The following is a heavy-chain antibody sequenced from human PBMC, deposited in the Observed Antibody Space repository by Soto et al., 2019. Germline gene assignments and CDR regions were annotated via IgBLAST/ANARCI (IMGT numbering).Heavy chain of an antibody. CDR1: GFTFSSYS. CDR3: ARDYKGSGYYYYYGMDV. J-gene: IGHJ6*02. V-gene: IGHV3-21*01. CDR2: ISSSSSYI. D-gene: IGHD2-15*01. Sequence: GGSLRLSCAASGFTFSSYSMNWVRQAPGKGLEWVSSISSSSSYIYYADSVKGRFTISRDNAKNSLYLQMNSLRAEDTAVYYCARDYKGSGYYYYYGMDVWGQGTTVTVSS.